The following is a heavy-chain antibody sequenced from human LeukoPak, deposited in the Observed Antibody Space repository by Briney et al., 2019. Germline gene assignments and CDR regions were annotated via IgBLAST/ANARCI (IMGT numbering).Heavy chain of an antibody. CDR2: INHSGST. Sequence: SETLSLTCAVYGGSFSGYYWSWIRQPPGKGLEWIGEINHSGSTNYNPSLKSRVTISEDTSKNQFYLNLSSVTAPDTAVYYCARRYYYNLGSFPFDFWGQGTLVTVSS. V-gene: IGHV4-34*01. D-gene: IGHD3-10*01. J-gene: IGHJ4*02. CDR3: ARRYYYNLGSFPFDF. CDR1: GGSFSGYY.